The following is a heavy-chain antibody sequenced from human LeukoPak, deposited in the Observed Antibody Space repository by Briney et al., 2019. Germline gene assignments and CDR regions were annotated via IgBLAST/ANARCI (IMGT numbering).Heavy chain of an antibody. V-gene: IGHV3-23*01. CDR1: GFTFSSYG. D-gene: IGHD6-13*01. J-gene: IGHJ6*03. CDR3: AKDLGYPGTYYYYMDV. CDR2: INGSGGST. Sequence: GGSLRLSCAASGFTFSSYGMSWVRQAPGKGLEWVSAINGSGGSTYYADSVKGRFTISRDNSKNTLYLQMNSLRAEDTAVYYCAKDLGYPGTYYYYMDVWGKGTTVTISS.